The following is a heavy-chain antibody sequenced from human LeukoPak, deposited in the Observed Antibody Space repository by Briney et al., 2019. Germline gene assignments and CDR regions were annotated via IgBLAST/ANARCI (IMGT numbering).Heavy chain of an antibody. CDR2: IWYDGSNK. D-gene: IGHD3-16*02. CDR1: GFTFSSYG. V-gene: IGHV3-33*01. CDR3: ARDIDTDYYYGMDV. Sequence: GGSLRLSCAASGFTFSSYGMHWVRQAPGKGLEWVAVIWYDGSNKYYADSVKGRITISRDNSKNTLYLQMNSLRAEDTAVYYCARDIDTDYYYGMDVWGQGTTVTVSS. J-gene: IGHJ6*02.